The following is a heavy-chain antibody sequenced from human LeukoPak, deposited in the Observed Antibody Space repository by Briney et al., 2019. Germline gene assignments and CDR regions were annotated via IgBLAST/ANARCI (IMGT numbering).Heavy chain of an antibody. CDR3: ARDLLTNHYYYYYMDV. CDR2: IRYDGSNK. CDR1: GFTFSSYG. Sequence: PGGSLRLSCAASGFTFSSYGMHWVRQAPGKGLEWVAFIRYDGSNKYYADSVKGRFTISRDNSKNTLYLQMNSLRAEDTAVYYCARDLLTNHYYYYYMDVWGKGTTVTVSS. V-gene: IGHV3-30*02. D-gene: IGHD2-2*01. J-gene: IGHJ6*03.